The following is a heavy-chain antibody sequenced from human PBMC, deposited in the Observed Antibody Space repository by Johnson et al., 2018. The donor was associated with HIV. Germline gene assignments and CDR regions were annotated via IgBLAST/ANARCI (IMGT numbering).Heavy chain of an antibody. J-gene: IGHJ3*02. CDR2: ISFDGSNK. Sequence: QVQLVESGGGVVQPGRSLRLSCAASGFNFRNYGMHWVRQAPGKGLEWVAVISFDGSNKYYADSVKGLSTISRDNSNNTLYLQMNSLRPEDTAMYYCAKPYGSGSYDAFDIWGQGTMVTVSS. V-gene: IGHV3-30*18. D-gene: IGHD3-10*01. CDR1: GFNFRNYG. CDR3: AKPYGSGSYDAFDI.